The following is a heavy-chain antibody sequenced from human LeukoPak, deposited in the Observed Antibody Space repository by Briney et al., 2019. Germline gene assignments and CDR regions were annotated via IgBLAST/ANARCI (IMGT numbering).Heavy chain of an antibody. V-gene: IGHV3-23*01. CDR1: GFTFSSYA. J-gene: IGHJ4*02. Sequence: PGGSLRLSCAASGFTFSSYAMYWVRQAPGKGLEWVSHITLGGGDTTSYADSVKGRFTISRDNSRNTLYLQMNNLRAEDTAVYYCAKRYGDYVGTHVDYWGQGTLVTVSS. D-gene: IGHD4-17*01. CDR3: AKRYGDYVGTHVDY. CDR2: ITLGGGDTT.